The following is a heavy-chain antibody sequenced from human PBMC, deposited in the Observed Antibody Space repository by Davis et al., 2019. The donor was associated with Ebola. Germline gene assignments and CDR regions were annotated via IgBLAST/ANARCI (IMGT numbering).Heavy chain of an antibody. V-gene: IGHV1-46*01. D-gene: IGHD3-22*01. CDR1: GYRFTSYY. CDR2: INPITGGT. CDR3: AREGGRYYDSSGYVFDI. J-gene: IGHJ3*02. Sequence: SVTVSCKASGYRFTSYYMHCVRQAPGQGLEWMGIINPITGGTSYAQNFQVRVNMTRDTSTSTVYMELSSLRSEATAVYYCAREGGRYYDSSGYVFDIWGQGTMVKVSS.